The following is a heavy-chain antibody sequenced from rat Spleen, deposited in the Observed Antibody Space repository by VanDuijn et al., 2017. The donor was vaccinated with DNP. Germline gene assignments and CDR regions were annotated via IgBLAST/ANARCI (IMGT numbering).Heavy chain of an antibody. Sequence: EVQLQESGPGLVKPSQSLSLTCSVTGYSITSNYWGWIRKFPGNKMEWIGHISYSGSTSYNQSLKSQISITRDTSKNHFFLQLNSVTTEDTATYYCARYFYSSYAMDAWCQGTSVTVSS. CDR3: ARYFYSSYAMDA. CDR2: ISYSGST. J-gene: IGHJ4*01. V-gene: IGHV3-1*01. CDR1: GYSITSNY. D-gene: IGHD1-2*01.